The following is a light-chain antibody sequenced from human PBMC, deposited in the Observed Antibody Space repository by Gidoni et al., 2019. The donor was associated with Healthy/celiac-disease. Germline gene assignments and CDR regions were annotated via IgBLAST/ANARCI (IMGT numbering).Light chain of an antibody. V-gene: IGKV1-9*01. CDR3: QQLNNYTFT. CDR1: QGISSY. CDR2: AAS. J-gene: IGKJ3*01. Sequence: DIQLTQSPSFLSASVGDRVTITCRASQGISSYLAWYQQKPGKAPKLLIYAASTLQRGVPSRFSGSGSGTEFTLTISSLQPEDFATYYCQQLNNYTFTFGPGTKVDIK.